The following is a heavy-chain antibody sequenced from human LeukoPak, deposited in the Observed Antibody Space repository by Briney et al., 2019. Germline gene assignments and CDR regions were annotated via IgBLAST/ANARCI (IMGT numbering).Heavy chain of an antibody. V-gene: IGHV1-69*05. CDR1: GGTFSSYA. CDR3: ARRRESSGLIFDY. D-gene: IGHD6-19*01. J-gene: IGHJ4*02. CDR2: IIPIFGTA. Sequence: EASVKVSCKASGGTFSSYAISWVRQAPGQGLEWMGRIIPIFGTANYAQKFQGRVTITTDESTSTAYMELSSPRSEDTAVYYCARRRESSGLIFDYWGQGTLVTVSS.